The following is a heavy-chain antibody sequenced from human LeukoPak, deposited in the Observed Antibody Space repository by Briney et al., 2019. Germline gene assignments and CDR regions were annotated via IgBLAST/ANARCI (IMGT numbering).Heavy chain of an antibody. V-gene: IGHV4-61*02. J-gene: IGHJ4*02. D-gene: IGHD1-14*01. CDR1: GGSISSGSYY. CDR2: IYTSGST. CDR3: ARDRRNLYYFDY. Sequence: SETLSLTCTVSGGSISSGSYYWSWIRQPAGKGLEWIGRIYTSGSTNYNPSLKSRVTISVDTSKNQFSLKLSSVTAADTAVYYCARDRRNLYYFDYWGQGTLVTVSS.